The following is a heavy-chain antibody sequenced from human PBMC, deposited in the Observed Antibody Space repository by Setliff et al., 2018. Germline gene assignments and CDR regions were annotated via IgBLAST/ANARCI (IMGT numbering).Heavy chain of an antibody. J-gene: IGHJ3*02. CDR3: AKAEHYYDSSGYSGAFDI. D-gene: IGHD3-22*01. CDR1: GFTFSSYA. V-gene: IGHV3-23*01. Sequence: PGGSLRLSCAASGFTFSSYAMSWVRQAPGKGLEWVSAISGSGGSTYYADSVKGRFTISRDNSKNTLYLQMNSLRAEDTAVYYCAKAEHYYDSSGYSGAFDIWGQGTMVT. CDR2: ISGSGGST.